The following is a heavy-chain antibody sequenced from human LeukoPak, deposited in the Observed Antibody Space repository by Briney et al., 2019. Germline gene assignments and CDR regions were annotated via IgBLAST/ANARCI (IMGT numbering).Heavy chain of an antibody. D-gene: IGHD6-13*01. J-gene: IGHJ4*02. Sequence: SETLSLTCTVSGGPINVYYRSWIRQPPGKGLEWIGYVSYDGSTNYNPSLKSRVIILLDTSKNQLSLKLSSVTAADTAVYYCARSEQLIRTFDYWGQGTLVTVSS. CDR2: VSYDGST. CDR1: GGPINVYY. V-gene: IGHV4-59*08. CDR3: ARSEQLIRTFDY.